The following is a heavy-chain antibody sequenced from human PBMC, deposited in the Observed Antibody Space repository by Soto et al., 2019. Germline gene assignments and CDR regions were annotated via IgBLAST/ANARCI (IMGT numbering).Heavy chain of an antibody. Sequence: GASVKVSCKASGYTFTSYYRQWVRQAPGQGLEWMGIINPSGGSTSYAQKFQGRVTMTRDTSTSTVYMELSSLRSEDTAVYYCARGIIPTYYYYGMDVWGQGTTVTVSS. CDR1: GYTFTSYY. V-gene: IGHV1-46*01. CDR2: INPSGGST. D-gene: IGHD2-2*02. CDR3: ARGIIPTYYYYGMDV. J-gene: IGHJ6*02.